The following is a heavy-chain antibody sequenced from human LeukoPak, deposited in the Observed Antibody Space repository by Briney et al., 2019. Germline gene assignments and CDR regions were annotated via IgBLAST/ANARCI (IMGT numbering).Heavy chain of an antibody. D-gene: IGHD1-1*01. CDR2: ISGSGGST. CDR3: AKSIAGTTLDYFDY. V-gene: IGHV3-23*01. Sequence: GGTLMISCILAGFASSSDGVYCLVEAAAKELKWVSAISGSGGSTYYADSVKGRFTISRDNSKNTLYLQMNSLRAEDTAVYYCAKSIAGTTLDYFDYWGQGTLVTASS. J-gene: IGHJ4*02. CDR1: GFASSSDG.